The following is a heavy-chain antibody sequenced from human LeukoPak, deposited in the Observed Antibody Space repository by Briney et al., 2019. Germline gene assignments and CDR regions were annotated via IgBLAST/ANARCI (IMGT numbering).Heavy chain of an antibody. J-gene: IGHJ4*02. Sequence: GGALRLSCAVSGFSFDNDAMSWVRQAPREGLEWGTGITDSGANTFYADSVRGRFTISSDNSRNTLFLQMNSLRAEDTAVYYCAKRRARGGYSHFDYLGQGPLATVSS. CDR2: ITDSGANT. D-gene: IGHD2-21*01. CDR1: GFSFDNDA. CDR3: AKRRARGGYSHFDY. V-gene: IGHV3-23*01.